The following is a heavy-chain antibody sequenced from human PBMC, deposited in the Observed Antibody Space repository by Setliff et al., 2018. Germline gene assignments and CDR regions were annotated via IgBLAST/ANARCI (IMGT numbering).Heavy chain of an antibody. V-gene: IGHV3-23*01. CDR2: ISDTAIGI. D-gene: IGHD6-13*01. Sequence: PGGSLRLSCAASGFTFNTYAMSWVRQPPGKGLEWVSSISDTAIGIYYAGSVRGRFTISRDNSKKTLYLQMNSLRAEDTAVYYCVKDVVGYSSTWPKRDYFDYWGQGTLVTVS. CDR3: VKDVVGYSSTWPKRDYFDY. CDR1: GFTFNTYA. J-gene: IGHJ4*02.